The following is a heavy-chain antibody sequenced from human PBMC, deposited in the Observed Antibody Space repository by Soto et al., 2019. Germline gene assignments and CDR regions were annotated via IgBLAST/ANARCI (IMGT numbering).Heavy chain of an antibody. V-gene: IGHV1-69*02. D-gene: IGHD3-10*01. CDR1: GGTFSSYT. J-gene: IGHJ3*02. CDR3: ARGVRGVIAPNDAFDI. CDR2: IIPILGIA. Sequence: QVQLVQSGAEVKKPGSSVKVSCKASGGTFSSYTISWVRQAPGQGLEWMGRIIPILGIANYAQKFQGRVTITADKSTSTAYMELSSLRSEDTAVYYCARGVRGVIAPNDAFDIWGQGTMVTVSS.